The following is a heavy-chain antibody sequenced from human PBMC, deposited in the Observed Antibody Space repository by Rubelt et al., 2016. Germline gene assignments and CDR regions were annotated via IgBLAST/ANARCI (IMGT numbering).Heavy chain of an antibody. CDR3: AKGPGIVTAAFYFDY. CDR2: IGGSGGST. J-gene: IGHJ4*02. D-gene: IGHD2-2*01. Sequence: QATGEGLEWVSFIGGSGGSTNYADSVKGRFTISRDNSKNTLYMHMNSMRAEDTAVYYCAKGPGIVTAAFYFDYWRQGTLVTVSS. V-gene: IGHV3-23*01.